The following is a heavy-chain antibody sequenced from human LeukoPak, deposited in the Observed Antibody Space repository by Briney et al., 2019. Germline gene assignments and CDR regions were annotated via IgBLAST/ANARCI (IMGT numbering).Heavy chain of an antibody. V-gene: IGHV3-7*03. J-gene: IGHJ4*02. D-gene: IGHD1-26*01. CDR1: GFTFSSYW. Sequence: PPGGSLRLSCAASGFTFSSYWMSWVRQAPGKGLEWVANIKQDGSEKYYVDSVKGRFTISRDNAKKSPYLQINSLRAEDTAVYYCATKSGNYYNYWGQGSLVTVSS. CDR2: IKQDGSEK. CDR3: ATKSGNYYNY.